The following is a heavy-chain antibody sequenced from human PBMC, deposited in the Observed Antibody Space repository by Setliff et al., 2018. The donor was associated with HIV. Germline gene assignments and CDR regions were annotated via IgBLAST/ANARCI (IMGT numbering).Heavy chain of an antibody. J-gene: IGHJ4*02. V-gene: IGHV4-34*01. D-gene: IGHD5-12*01. CDR2: INHSGST. CDR1: GGSFSVYY. CDR3: ARSRGTQQEEYYFDY. Sequence: SETLSLTCAVSGGSFSVYYWSWIRQPPGKGLEWIGEINHSGSTNYNPSLKSRVTISLDTSKNQFSLNLKSVTAADTAVYYCARSRGTQQEEYYFDYGGPGTLVTVSS.